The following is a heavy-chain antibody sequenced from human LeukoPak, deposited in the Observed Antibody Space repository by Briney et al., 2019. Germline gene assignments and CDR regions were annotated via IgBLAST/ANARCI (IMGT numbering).Heavy chain of an antibody. D-gene: IGHD6-13*01. CDR1: GYSFTSYW. V-gene: IGHV5-10-1*01. CDR2: IDPSDSYT. Sequence: GESLKISCKGSGYSFTSYWIGWVRQMPGKGLEWMGRIDPSDSYTNYSPSFQGHVTISADKSISTAYLQWSSLKASDTAMYYCARSSGSSWSSYDYWGQGTLVTVSS. CDR3: ARSSGSSWSSYDY. J-gene: IGHJ4*02.